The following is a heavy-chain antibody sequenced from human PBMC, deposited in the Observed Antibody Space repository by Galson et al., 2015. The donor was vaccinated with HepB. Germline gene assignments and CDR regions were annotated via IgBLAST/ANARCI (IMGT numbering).Heavy chain of an antibody. CDR1: GISFDSYA. J-gene: IGHJ4*02. D-gene: IGHD3-10*01. CDR2: ISYDGGTA. Sequence: SLRLSCATSGISFDSYAMHWVRQAPGKGLEWMAVISYDGGTAFHADSVKGRFTISRDNSGKTLYLQMNRLRSDDTAIYYCAYGSGSYFLDNWGPGTLVTVSS. V-gene: IGHV3-30*14. CDR3: AYGSGSYFLDN.